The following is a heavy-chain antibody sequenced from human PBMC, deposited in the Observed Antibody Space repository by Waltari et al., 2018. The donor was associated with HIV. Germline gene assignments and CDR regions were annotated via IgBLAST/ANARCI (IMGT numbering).Heavy chain of an antibody. V-gene: IGHV3-53*01. J-gene: IGHJ5*02. CDR2: IYSGGST. D-gene: IGHD6-19*01. CDR1: GFTVSSHY. Sequence: EVQLVESGGGLIQPGGSLRLSCAASGFTVSSHYMSWVRQAPGKGLEWVSVIYSGGSTYYADSVKGRFTISRDNSKNTLYLQMNSLRAEDTAVYYCARERPSSSTGSWFDPWGQGTLVTVSS. CDR3: ARERPSSSTGSWFDP.